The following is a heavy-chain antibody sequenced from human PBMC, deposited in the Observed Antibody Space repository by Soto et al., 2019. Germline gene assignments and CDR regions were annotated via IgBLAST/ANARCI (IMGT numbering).Heavy chain of an antibody. CDR1: GYTFTSYG. V-gene: IGHV1-18*01. Sequence: SVKVSCKASGYTFTSYGISWVRQAPGQGLEWMGWISAYNGNTNYAQKLQGRVTMTTDTSTSTAYMELSSLRSEDTAVYYCAAGPVLLWFGELSPAGGDWFDPWGQGTLVTVSS. D-gene: IGHD3-10*01. J-gene: IGHJ5*02. CDR3: AAGPVLLWFGELSPAGGDWFDP. CDR2: ISAYNGNT.